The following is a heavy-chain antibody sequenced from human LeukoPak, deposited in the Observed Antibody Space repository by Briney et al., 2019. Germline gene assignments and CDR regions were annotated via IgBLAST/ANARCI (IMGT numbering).Heavy chain of an antibody. CDR1: GGSFSGYY. CDR3: ARGRYYDFWSGYYHYYYYYMDV. Sequence: SETLSLTCAVYGGSFSGYYWSWIRQPPGKGLEWIGEFIHSGGTTYNPSLKSRVTISVDASKNQFSLKLSSVTAADTAVYYCARGRYYDFWSGYYHYYYYYMDVWGKGTTVTVSS. CDR2: FIHSGGT. J-gene: IGHJ6*03. D-gene: IGHD3-3*01. V-gene: IGHV4-34*01.